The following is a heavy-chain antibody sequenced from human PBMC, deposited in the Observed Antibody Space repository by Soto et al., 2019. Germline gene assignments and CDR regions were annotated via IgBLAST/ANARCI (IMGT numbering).Heavy chain of an antibody. CDR2: IYPGDSDT. Sequence: YWSWIRQPPGKGLEWMGIIYPGDSDTRYSPSFQGQVTISADKSITTAYLQWSSLKASDTAMYYCASHPGIMDNNDLDYWGQDPVVTLSS. V-gene: IGHV5-51*01. D-gene: IGHD1-26*01. CDR3: ASHPGIMDNNDLDY. CDR1: YW. J-gene: IGHJ4*02.